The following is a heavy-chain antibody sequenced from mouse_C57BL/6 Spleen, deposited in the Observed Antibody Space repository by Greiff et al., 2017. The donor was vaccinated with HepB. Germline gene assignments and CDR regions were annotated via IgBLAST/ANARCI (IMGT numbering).Heavy chain of an antibody. D-gene: IGHD4-1*01. J-gene: IGHJ4*01. CDR3: ASEGNWDRYAMDD. CDR1: GYAFSSSW. V-gene: IGHV1-82*01. Sequence: VQLQQSGPELVKPGASVKISCKASGYAFSSSWMNWVKQRPGKGLEWIGRIYPGDGETNYNGKFKGKATLTADKSSSTAYMQLSSLTSEDSAVYFCASEGNWDRYAMDDWGQGTSVTVSS. CDR2: IYPGDGET.